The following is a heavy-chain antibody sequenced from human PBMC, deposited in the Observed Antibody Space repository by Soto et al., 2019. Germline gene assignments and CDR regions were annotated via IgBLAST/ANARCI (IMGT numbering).Heavy chain of an antibody. V-gene: IGHV4-39*01. CDR2: IYYSGST. CDR1: GGSISSSSYY. J-gene: IGHJ6*03. CDR3: ARQGVEYCSSTSCPFSWLSGYDSPLYYYYYYMDV. Sequence: SETLSLTCTVSGGSISSSSYYWGWIRQPPGKGLEWIGSIYYSGSTYYNPSLKSRVTISLDTSKNQFSLKLSSVTAAETAVYYCARQGVEYCSSTSCPFSWLSGYDSPLYYYYYYMDVWGKGTTVTVSS. D-gene: IGHD2-2*01.